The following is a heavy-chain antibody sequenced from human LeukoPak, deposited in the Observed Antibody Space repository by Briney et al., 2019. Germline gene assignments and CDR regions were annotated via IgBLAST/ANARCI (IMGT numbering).Heavy chain of an antibody. D-gene: IGHD3-10*01. V-gene: IGHV3-21*04. J-gene: IGHJ4*02. CDR2: ISSTGSYI. Sequence: GGSLRLSCAASGFTFSSYSMNWVRQAPGKGLEWVSSISSTGSYIFYADSVKGRFTISRDNSKNTLYLQMSSLRAEDTAVYYCAKGRSGTYYNFDYWGQGTLVTVSS. CDR1: GFTFSSYS. CDR3: AKGRSGTYYNFDY.